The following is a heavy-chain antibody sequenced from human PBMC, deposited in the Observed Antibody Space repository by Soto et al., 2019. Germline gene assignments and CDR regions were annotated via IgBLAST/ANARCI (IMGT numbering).Heavy chain of an antibody. CDR2: ISAYNGNT. CDR1: GYTFTSYG. D-gene: IGHD6-19*01. CDR3: ARDLDHSSGWSGHFDY. Sequence: ASVKVSCKASGYTFTSYGISWVRQAPGQGLEWMGWISAYNGNTNYAQKLQGRVTMTTDTSTSTAYMELRSLRSDDTAVYYCARDLDHSSGWSGHFDYWGQGTLVTVYS. V-gene: IGHV1-18*01. J-gene: IGHJ4*02.